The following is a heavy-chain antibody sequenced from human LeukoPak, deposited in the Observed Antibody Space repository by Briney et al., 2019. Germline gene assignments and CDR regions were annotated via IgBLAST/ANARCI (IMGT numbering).Heavy chain of an antibody. CDR1: GFTFSSFA. J-gene: IGHJ4*02. V-gene: IGHV3-23*01. D-gene: IGHD2-15*01. Sequence: GGSLRLSCAASGFTFSSFAMSWVRQAPGKGLEGVSGISGSGGSTYYADSVKGRFTISRDISKNTLYLQMNSLRAEDTAVYYCAKDSSSYCSGGSCYFDYWGQGTLVTVSS. CDR2: ISGSGGST. CDR3: AKDSSSYCSGGSCYFDY.